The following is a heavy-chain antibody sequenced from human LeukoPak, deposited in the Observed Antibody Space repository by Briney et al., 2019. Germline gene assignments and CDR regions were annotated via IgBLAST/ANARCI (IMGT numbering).Heavy chain of an antibody. CDR3: VRRGDASSGWGDHDY. CDR2: ISISGGST. V-gene: IGHV3-23*01. CDR1: GFTFSSYA. Sequence: GESLRLSCAASGFTFSSYAMSWVRQAPGKGLEWVSGISISGGSTSYADSVKGRFTISRDNSKNMLHLQMSSLTGEDTALYYCVRRGDASSGWGDHDYWGQGALVTVSS. J-gene: IGHJ4*02. D-gene: IGHD6-19*01.